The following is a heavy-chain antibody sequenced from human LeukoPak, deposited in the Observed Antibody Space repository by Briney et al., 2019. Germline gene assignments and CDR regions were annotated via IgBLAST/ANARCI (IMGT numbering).Heavy chain of an antibody. V-gene: IGHV1-2*02. D-gene: IGHD2-2*01. CDR3: AIVPDIVVVPAASNY. CDR2: INPNSGGT. CDR1: GDTFTGYY. J-gene: IGHJ4*02. Sequence: ASVKVSCKASGDTFTGYYMHWVRQAPGQGLEWMGWINPNSGGTNYAQKFQGRVTMTGDTSISTAYMELSRLRSDDTAVYYCAIVPDIVVVPAASNYWGQGTLVTVSS.